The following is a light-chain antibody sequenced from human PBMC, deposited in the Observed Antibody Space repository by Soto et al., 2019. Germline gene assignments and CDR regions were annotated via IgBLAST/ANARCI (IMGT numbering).Light chain of an antibody. CDR1: QGISSY. Sequence: AIRMTQSPSSFSASTGDRVTITCRASQGISSYLAWYQQKPGKAPKLLIYAASSLQSGVPSRFSGSGSGTDFTLTISSLQPEDFATYYCQQANSPPFTFGQGTRLEIK. CDR3: QQANSPPFT. J-gene: IGKJ5*01. V-gene: IGKV1-8*01. CDR2: AAS.